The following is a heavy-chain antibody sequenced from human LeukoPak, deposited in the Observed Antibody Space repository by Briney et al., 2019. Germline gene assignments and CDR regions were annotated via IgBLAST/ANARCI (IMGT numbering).Heavy chain of an antibody. J-gene: IGHJ2*01. D-gene: IGHD4-23*01. CDR2: IYYSGSA. V-gene: IGHV4-59*01. Sequence: SETLSLTCTISDVSITTYYWSWIRQPPGQGLEWIGYIYYSGSANYNPSLKSRVTMSADASKNQFSLRLSSVTAADTALYYCVGDLDYRGNSGYFGLWGRGTLVTVSS. CDR1: DVSITTYY. CDR3: VGDLDYRGNSGYFGL.